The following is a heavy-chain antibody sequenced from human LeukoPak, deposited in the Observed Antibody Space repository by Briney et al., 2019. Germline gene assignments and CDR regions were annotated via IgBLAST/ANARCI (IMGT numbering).Heavy chain of an antibody. CDR2: INAGNGNT. CDR1: GYTFTSYA. D-gene: IGHD4-17*01. CDR3: ARGVRDTVTAYYYYGMDV. Sequence: ASVKVSCKASGYTFTSYAMHWVRQAPGQRLEWMGWINAGNGNTKYSQKFQGRVTITRDTSASTAYMELSSLRSEDTAVYYCARGVRDTVTAYYYYGMDVWGQGTTVTVSS. V-gene: IGHV1-3*01. J-gene: IGHJ6*02.